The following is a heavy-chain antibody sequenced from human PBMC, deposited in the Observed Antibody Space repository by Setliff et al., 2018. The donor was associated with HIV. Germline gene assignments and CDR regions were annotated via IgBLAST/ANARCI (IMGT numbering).Heavy chain of an antibody. CDR3: ARDPHYFDTSGYYSWFYFDY. Sequence: ASETLSLTCAVYGGSFSGHYWTWIRQPPGKGLEWIGEINHSGLSNFNPSLKSRLSIPVDTPKNQFSLKLTSVTAADTAVYFCARDPHYFDTSGYYSWFYFDYWGHGTLVTVSS. V-gene: IGHV4-34*01. J-gene: IGHJ4*01. CDR2: INHSGLS. D-gene: IGHD3-22*01. CDR1: GGSFSGHY.